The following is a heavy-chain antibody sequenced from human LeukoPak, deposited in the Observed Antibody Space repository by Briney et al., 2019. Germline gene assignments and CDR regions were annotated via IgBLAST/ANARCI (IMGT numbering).Heavy chain of an antibody. CDR3: ARGLYCSSTSCLTYYYYMDV. Sequence: PSETLSLTCAVYGGSFSGYYWSWLRQPPGKGLEWIGEINHSGSTNYNPSLKSRVTISVDTSKNQFSLKLSSVTAADTAVYYCARGLYCSSTSCLTYYYYMDVWGKGTTVTVSS. J-gene: IGHJ6*03. CDR2: INHSGST. D-gene: IGHD2-2*01. V-gene: IGHV4-34*01. CDR1: GGSFSGYY.